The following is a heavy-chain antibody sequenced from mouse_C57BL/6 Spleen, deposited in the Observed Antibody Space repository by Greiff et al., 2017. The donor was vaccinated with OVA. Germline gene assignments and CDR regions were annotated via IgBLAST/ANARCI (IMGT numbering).Heavy chain of an antibody. CDR3: VRGGYGSPFYFDY. D-gene: IGHD1-1*01. V-gene: IGHV1-55*01. CDR2: IYPGSGST. Sequence: QVHVKQPGAELVKPGASVKMSCKASGYTFTSYWITWVKQRPGQGLEWIGDIYPGSGSTNYNEKFKSKATLTVDTSSSTAYMQLSSLTSEDSAVYYCVRGGYGSPFYFDYWGQGTTLTVSS. J-gene: IGHJ2*01. CDR1: GYTFTSYW.